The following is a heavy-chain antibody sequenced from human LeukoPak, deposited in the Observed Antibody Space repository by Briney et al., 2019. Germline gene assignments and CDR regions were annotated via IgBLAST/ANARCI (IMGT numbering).Heavy chain of an antibody. Sequence: GGSLGLSCAASGFTFSSYAMHWVRQAPGKGLEWVAVISYDGSNKYYADSVKGRFTISRDNSKNTLYLQMNSLRAEDTAVYYCARDYDILTGYYFDYWGQGTLVTVSS. CDR2: ISYDGSNK. D-gene: IGHD3-9*01. J-gene: IGHJ4*02. V-gene: IGHV3-30*04. CDR3: ARDYDILTGYYFDY. CDR1: GFTFSSYA.